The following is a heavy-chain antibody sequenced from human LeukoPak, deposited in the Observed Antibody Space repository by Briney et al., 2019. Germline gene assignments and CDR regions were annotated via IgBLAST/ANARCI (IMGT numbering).Heavy chain of an antibody. V-gene: IGHV3-15*01. CDR1: GFAFSDAW. CDR2: IKSKTDGGTT. Sequence: GGSLRLSCAASGFAFSDAWMTWVRQAPGKGLEWVGRIKSKTDGGTTDFAAPVSGRFTISRDDSKNTLYLLMNSLKTEDTAVYYCCTVNDGVLRYFDYTNHAFDIWGQGTMVTVSS. CDR3: CTVNDGVLRYFDYTNHAFDI. J-gene: IGHJ3*02. D-gene: IGHD3-9*01.